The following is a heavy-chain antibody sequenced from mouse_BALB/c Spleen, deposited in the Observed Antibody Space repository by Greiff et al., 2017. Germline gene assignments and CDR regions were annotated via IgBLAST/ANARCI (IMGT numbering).Heavy chain of an antibody. D-gene: IGHD2-4*01. CDR2: INPGSGGT. J-gene: IGHJ3*01. CDR3: GRDYDDDGAY. Sequence: VQLQQSGAELVRPGTSVKVSCKASGYAFTNYLIEWVKQRPGQGLEWIGVINPGSGGTNYTEKFKGKATLTADKSSSTAYMQLSSLTSDDSAVYFCGRDYDDDGAYWGQGTLDTVSA. CDR1: GYAFTNYL. V-gene: IGHV1-54*01.